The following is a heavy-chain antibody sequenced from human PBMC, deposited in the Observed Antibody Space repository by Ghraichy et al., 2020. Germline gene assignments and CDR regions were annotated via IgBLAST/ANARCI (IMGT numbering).Heavy chain of an antibody. D-gene: IGHD1-26*01. CDR1: GFTFNDAW. CDR3: TTGGKSFYGLYGY. Sequence: GGSLRLSCAASGFTFNDAWMGWVRQAPGKRPEWVGRIASNNDGGTTDYAAPVKGRFTFSRDDSRNTVYLQMNSLKTDDTAVYFCTTGGKSFYGLYGYWGQGTLVTVSS. J-gene: IGHJ4*02. V-gene: IGHV3-15*04. CDR2: IASNNDGGTT.